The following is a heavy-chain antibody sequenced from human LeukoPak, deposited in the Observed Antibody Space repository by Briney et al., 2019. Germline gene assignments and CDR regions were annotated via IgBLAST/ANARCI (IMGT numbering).Heavy chain of an antibody. J-gene: IGHJ5*02. Sequence: GASVKVSCKASGYTFTSYGISWVRQAPGQGLEWMGWISAYNGNTNYAQKLQGRVTMTTDTSTSTAYMELRGLRSDDTAVYYCVRVSYYYGSGSHSAFDPWGQGTLVTVSS. V-gene: IGHV1-18*01. CDR1: GYTFTSYG. CDR2: ISAYNGNT. CDR3: VRVSYYYGSGSHSAFDP. D-gene: IGHD3-10*01.